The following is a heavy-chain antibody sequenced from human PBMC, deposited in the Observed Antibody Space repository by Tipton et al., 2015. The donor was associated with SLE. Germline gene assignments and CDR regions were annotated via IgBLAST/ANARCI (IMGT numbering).Heavy chain of an antibody. CDR3: ATSPLTL. Sequence: TLSLTCTVSGGSISSSYYWGWIRQSPGKGLEWIGSISYTGSPYYNPSLKSRVTISVDMSKNQFSLKLTSVTAADTAVYYCATSPLTLWGQGTLVTVSS. CDR1: GGSISSSYY. J-gene: IGHJ4*02. V-gene: IGHV4-39*07. CDR2: ISYTGSP. D-gene: IGHD2-2*01.